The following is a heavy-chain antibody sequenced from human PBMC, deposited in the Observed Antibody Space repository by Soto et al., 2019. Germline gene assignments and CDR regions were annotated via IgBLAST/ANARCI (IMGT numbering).Heavy chain of an antibody. J-gene: IGHJ4*02. Sequence: GASVKVSCKASNDSLSSHFIHWVRQAPGEGLEWMGRINPSTNSASYAKEFQGRLTLTSDMPTRTVYMQLSNLRSDDTAVYYCAGASSRVSSVVAAYWGQGTLVTVSS. CDR2: INPSTNSA. D-gene: IGHD2-15*01. CDR1: NDSLSSHF. V-gene: IGHV1-46*01. CDR3: AGASSRVSSVVAAY.